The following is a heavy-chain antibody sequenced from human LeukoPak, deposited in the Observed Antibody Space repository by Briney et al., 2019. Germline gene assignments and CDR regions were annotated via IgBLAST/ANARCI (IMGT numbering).Heavy chain of an antibody. J-gene: IGHJ4*02. CDR2: ISAYSGDT. CDR3: ARGGNSGSYSFDY. D-gene: IGHD1-26*01. V-gene: IGHV1-18*01. CDR1: GYTFTSYG. Sequence: GASVKVSCKASGYTFTSYGISWVRQAPGQGLEWMGWISAYSGDTNYAQKFQGRATMTTDTSTSTVYMELSSLRPEDTAVYYCARGGNSGSYSFDYWGQGTLVTVSS.